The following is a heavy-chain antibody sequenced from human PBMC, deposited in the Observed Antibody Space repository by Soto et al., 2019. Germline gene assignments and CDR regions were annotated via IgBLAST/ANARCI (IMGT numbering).Heavy chain of an antibody. CDR1: GYTFTTFN. D-gene: IGHD6-19*01. CDR3: ARAAPSSSGWYIYYYYVMAV. J-gene: IGHJ6*02. CDR2: MNPNSGTT. V-gene: IGHV1-8*02. Sequence: ASVKVSCKTSGYTFTTFNINWVRQATGQGLEWMGWMNPNSGTTGYAQKFQDRLTLTRDTSITTAYMELSSLTSDDTAVYYCARAAPSSSGWYIYYYYVMAVWGQGTTVTVSS.